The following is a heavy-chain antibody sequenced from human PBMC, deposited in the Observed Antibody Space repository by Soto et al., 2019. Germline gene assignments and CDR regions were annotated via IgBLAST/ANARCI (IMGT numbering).Heavy chain of an antibody. CDR1: GGTFSSYT. CDR2: IIPILGIA. Sequence: QVQLVQSGAEVKKPGSSVKVSCKASGGTFSSYTISWVRQAPGQGLEWMGRIIPILGIANYAQKFQGRVTITADKSTSRAYMELRSLRSEDTAVYYCARDQYGATSPSGYYYGMDVWGQGTTVTVSS. J-gene: IGHJ6*02. CDR3: ARDQYGATSPSGYYYGMDV. V-gene: IGHV1-69*08. D-gene: IGHD4-17*01.